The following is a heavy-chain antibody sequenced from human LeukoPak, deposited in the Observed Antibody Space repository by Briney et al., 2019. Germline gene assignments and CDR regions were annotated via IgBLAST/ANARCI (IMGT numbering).Heavy chain of an antibody. V-gene: IGHV4-59*01. Sequence: SETLSLTCTVSGGSISSYYWSWIRQPPGKGLEWIGYIYYSGSTNYNPSLKSRVTISVDTSKNQFSLKLSSVTAADTAVYYCARYARGYLDYWGQGTLVTVSS. J-gene: IGHJ4*02. CDR3: ARYARGYLDY. D-gene: IGHD3-10*02. CDR1: GGSISSYY. CDR2: IYYSGST.